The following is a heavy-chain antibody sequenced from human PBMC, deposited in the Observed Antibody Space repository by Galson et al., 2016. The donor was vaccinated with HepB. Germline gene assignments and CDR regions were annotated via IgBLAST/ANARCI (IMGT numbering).Heavy chain of an antibody. CDR2: ISTHSGNT. CDR3: PREQGEGYGMDV. CDR1: GYTFTTYG. V-gene: IGHV1-18*01. D-gene: IGHD3-16*01. Sequence: AVKVSCKASGYTFTTYGISWVRQAPGQGLEWMGWISTHSGNTYYPQKLQGRVTMTTDTFTSTAYMELRGLRSADTAVFYCPREQGEGYGMDVWGQGTTVTVSS. J-gene: IGHJ6*02.